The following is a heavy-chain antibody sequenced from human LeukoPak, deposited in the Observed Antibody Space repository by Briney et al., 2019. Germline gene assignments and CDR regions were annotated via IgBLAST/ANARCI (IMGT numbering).Heavy chain of an antibody. J-gene: IGHJ4*02. V-gene: IGHV5-51*01. CDR2: IYPGDSDT. Sequence: GESLKISCKGSGYSFTSYWIGWVRQMPGKGLEWMGIIYPGDSDTRYSPSFQGQVTISADKSISTAHLQWSSLKASDTAIYYCARQHCSGGACYSASNFDYWGQGTLVTVSS. CDR3: ARQHCSGGACYSASNFDY. D-gene: IGHD2-15*01. CDR1: GYSFTSYW.